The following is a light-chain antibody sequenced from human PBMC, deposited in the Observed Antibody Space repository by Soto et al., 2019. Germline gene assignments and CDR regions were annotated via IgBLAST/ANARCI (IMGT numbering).Light chain of an antibody. CDR2: AAS. V-gene: IGKV1-27*01. CDR3: QNYDRAPAA. J-gene: IGKJ1*01. CDR1: QDIKKF. Sequence: DIQVTQSPSSLSASPGDRITITCRASQDIKKFLAWYQQKPGKVPHLRIYAASTLRPGVPSRFSGNASGTDFTLTIASLQPEDVATYYCQNYDRAPAAFGQGTKVDVK.